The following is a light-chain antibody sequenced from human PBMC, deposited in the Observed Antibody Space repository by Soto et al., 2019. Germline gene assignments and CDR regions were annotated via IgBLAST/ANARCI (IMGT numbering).Light chain of an antibody. CDR2: LNSDGSH. CDR3: QTWGSGIVV. CDR1: SGHSNYA. V-gene: IGLV4-69*01. Sequence: QSVLTQSPSASASLGASVKLTCTLSSGHSNYAIAWHQQQSEKGPRYLMKLNSDGSHRKGDGIPDRFSGSSSGAERYLTISSLQSDDEADYYCQTWGSGIVVFGGGTKLTVL. J-gene: IGLJ2*01.